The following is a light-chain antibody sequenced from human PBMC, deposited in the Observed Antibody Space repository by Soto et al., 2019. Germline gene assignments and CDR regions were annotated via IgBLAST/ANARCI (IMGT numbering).Light chain of an antibody. Sequence: DIVMTQSPDSLAVSLGERATINCNSSQSVLYSSNNKNYLAWYQQKPGQPPKLLIYWASTRESGVPDRVSGSGSGTDFTLTISSLQAEDVAVYYCQQYYSTPITFGQGTRLEIK. J-gene: IGKJ5*01. CDR1: QSVLYSSNNKNY. CDR2: WAS. CDR3: QQYYSTPIT. V-gene: IGKV4-1*01.